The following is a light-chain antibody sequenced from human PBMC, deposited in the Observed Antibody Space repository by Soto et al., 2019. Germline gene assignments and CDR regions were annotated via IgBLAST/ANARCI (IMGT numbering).Light chain of an antibody. CDR2: GIS. J-gene: IGKJ1*01. V-gene: IGKV3-20*01. Sequence: IVFTQSPSTVSLSPGERATLSCRASQSVTSNYLAWYQQKPGQAPRLLIYGISTRATGVPDRFSGSGSGTDFTLTISRLEPEDFAVYYCQQYGSSRWTFCQGTKVDIK. CDR1: QSVTSNY. CDR3: QQYGSSRWT.